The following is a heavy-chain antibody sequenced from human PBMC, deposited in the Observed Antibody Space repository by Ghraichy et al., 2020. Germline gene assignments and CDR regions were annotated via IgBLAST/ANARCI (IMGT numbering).Heavy chain of an antibody. CDR3: ARSPYYDSSGYYFDY. J-gene: IGHJ4*02. V-gene: IGHV2-70*17. CDR2: IDWDDDK. Sequence: SGPTLVKPTQTLTLTCTFSGFSLSTSGMCVSWIRQPPGKALEWLARIDWDDDKFYSTSLKTRLTISKDTSKNQVVLTMTNMDPVDTATYYCARSPYYDSSGYYFDYWGQGTLVTVSS. D-gene: IGHD3-22*01. CDR1: GFSLSTSGMC.